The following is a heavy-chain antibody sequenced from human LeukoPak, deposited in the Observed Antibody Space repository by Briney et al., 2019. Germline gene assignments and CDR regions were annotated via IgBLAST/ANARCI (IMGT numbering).Heavy chain of an antibody. Sequence: GGSLRLSCAASGFTLSSYAMIWVPQAPGEGREWVSVISGSGGSTYYADSVKGRFTISRDNSKNTLYLQMNSLRAEDTAVYYRAKEYSINYFDYWGQGTLVTVSS. V-gene: IGHV3-23*01. CDR1: GFTLSSYA. CDR3: AKEYSINYFDY. D-gene: IGHD6-13*01. J-gene: IGHJ4*02. CDR2: ISGSGGST.